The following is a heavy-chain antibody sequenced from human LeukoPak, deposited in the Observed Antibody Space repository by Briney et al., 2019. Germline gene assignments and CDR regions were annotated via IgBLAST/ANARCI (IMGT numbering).Heavy chain of an antibody. V-gene: IGHV1-2*06. D-gene: IGHD3-22*01. CDR2: INPNSGGT. Sequence: ASVKVSCKASGYTFTGYYMHWVRQAPGQGLEWMGRINPNSGGTNYAQKLQGRVTMTTDTSTSTAYMELRSLRSDDTAVYYCAREIYYDSSGYYDDAFDIWGQGTMVTVSS. CDR3: AREIYYDSSGYYDDAFDI. CDR1: GYTFTGYY. J-gene: IGHJ3*02.